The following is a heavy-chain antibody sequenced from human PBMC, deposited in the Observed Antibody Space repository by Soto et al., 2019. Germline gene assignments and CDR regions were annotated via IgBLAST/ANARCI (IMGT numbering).Heavy chain of an antibody. CDR2: ISWNSGSI. Sequence: EVQLVESGGGLVQPGRSLRLSCAASGFTFDDYAMHWVRQAPGKGLEWVSGISWNSGSIGYADSVKGRFTISRDNAKNSLYLQMNSLRAEDTALYYCAKDRLTMVRGADFDYWGQGTLVTVSS. J-gene: IGHJ4*02. D-gene: IGHD3-10*01. CDR1: GFTFDDYA. CDR3: AKDRLTMVRGADFDY. V-gene: IGHV3-9*01.